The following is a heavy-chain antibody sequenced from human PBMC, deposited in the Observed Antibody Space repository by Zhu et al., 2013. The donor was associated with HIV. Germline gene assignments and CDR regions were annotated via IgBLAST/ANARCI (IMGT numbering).Heavy chain of an antibody. CDR1: GYTFTSYG. V-gene: IGHV1-18*04. D-gene: IGHD4-17*01. J-gene: IGHJ5*02. CDR2: ISAYNGNT. Sequence: QVQLVQSGAEVKKPGASVKVSCKASGYTFTSYGISWVRQAPGQGLEWMGWISAYNGNTNYAQKLQGRVTMTTDTSTSTAYMELRSLRSDDTAVYYCARDGWGDYGGNSEGWFDPWGRGNPWSPSPQ. CDR3: ARDGWGDYGGNSEGWFDP.